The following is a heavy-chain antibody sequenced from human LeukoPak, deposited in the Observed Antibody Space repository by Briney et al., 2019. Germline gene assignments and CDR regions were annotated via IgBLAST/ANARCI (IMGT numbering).Heavy chain of an antibody. CDR1: GFNFNTYR. CDR3: VTEYGSWYYYMHV. J-gene: IGHJ6*03. V-gene: IGHV3-48*01. Sequence: GGSLRLSCAASGFNFNTYRMNWVRQAPGKGLEWIAYIHSDSGTIYYADSVKGRFTISRDNAKKSLFLQMNSLRVEDTAVYYCVTEYGSWYYYMHVWGRGTTVTVSS. D-gene: IGHD3-10*01. CDR2: IHSDSGTI.